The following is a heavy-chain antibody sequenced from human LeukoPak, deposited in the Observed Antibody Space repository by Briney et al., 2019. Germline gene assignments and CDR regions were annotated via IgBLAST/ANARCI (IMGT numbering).Heavy chain of an antibody. D-gene: IGHD6-6*01. Sequence: SSETLSLTCTVSGGSISSYYWSWLRQPPGKGLEWIGYIYYSGSTNYNPSLKSRVTISVDTSKNQFSLKLSSVTAADTAVYYCARGGSSFPNYYYYYGMDVWGQGTTVTVSS. V-gene: IGHV4-59*01. J-gene: IGHJ6*02. CDR3: ARGGSSFPNYYYYYGMDV. CDR1: GGSISSYY. CDR2: IYYSGST.